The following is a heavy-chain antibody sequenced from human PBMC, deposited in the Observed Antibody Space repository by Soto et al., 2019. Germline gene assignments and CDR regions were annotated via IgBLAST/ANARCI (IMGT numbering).Heavy chain of an antibody. V-gene: IGHV3-23*01. J-gene: IGHJ4*02. CDR3: AKAKSLRAVRGSSFDY. D-gene: IGHD6-19*01. Sequence: DVQLLESGGGLVQPGGSLRLSCEASEFMFSSYAMRWVRQAPGKGLEWVSTISPTGDNTYYADSVKGRFTLSRDNSKDTLSLQMNSLTTEDTAIYYCAKAKSLRAVRGSSFDYWGQGALVTVSS. CDR1: EFMFSSYA. CDR2: ISPTGDNT.